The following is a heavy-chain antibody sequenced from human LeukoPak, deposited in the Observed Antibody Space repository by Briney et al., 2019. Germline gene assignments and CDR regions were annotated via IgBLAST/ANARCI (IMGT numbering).Heavy chain of an antibody. CDR1: GYTFTGYY. CDR3: ARGVAHSSSWAHDY. D-gene: IGHD6-13*01. V-gene: IGHV1-18*04. CDR2: ISAYNGNT. J-gene: IGHJ4*02. Sequence: ASVKVSCKASGYTFTGYYMHWVRQAPGQGLEWMGWISAYNGNTNYAQKLQGRVTMTTDTSTSTAYMELRSLRSDDTAVYYCARGVAHSSSWAHDYWGQGTLVTVSS.